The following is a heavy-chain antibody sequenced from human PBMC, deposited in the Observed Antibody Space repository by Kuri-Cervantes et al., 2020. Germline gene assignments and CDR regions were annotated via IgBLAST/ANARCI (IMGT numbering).Heavy chain of an antibody. V-gene: IGHV1-2*02. Sequence: ASVKVSCKASGYTFTGNYIHWVRQAPGQGLEWMGWINPDSGGTNSAQKFQGRVTMTRDTSISTALMELSRLRSDDTAVFYCASDDKDTAPEAWGQGILVTVSS. J-gene: IGHJ5*02. D-gene: IGHD5-18*01. CDR1: GYTFTGNY. CDR2: INPDSGGT. CDR3: ASDDKDTAPEA.